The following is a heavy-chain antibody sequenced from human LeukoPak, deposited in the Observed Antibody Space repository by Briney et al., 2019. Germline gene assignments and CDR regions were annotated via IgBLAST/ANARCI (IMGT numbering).Heavy chain of an antibody. Sequence: GGSLRLSCAASGFAFSSYAMSWVRQAPGKGLEWVSAISGSGGSTYYADSVKGRFTISRDNSKNTLYLQMDSLRAEDTAVYYCAKDRADNGDRLRFDPWGQGTLVTVSS. CDR2: ISGSGGST. CDR3: AKDRADNGDRLRFDP. CDR1: GFAFSSYA. J-gene: IGHJ5*02. V-gene: IGHV3-23*01. D-gene: IGHD4-17*01.